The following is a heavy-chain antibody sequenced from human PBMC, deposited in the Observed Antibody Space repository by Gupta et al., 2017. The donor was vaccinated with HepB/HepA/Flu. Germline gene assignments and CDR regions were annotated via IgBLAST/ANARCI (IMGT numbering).Heavy chain of an antibody. V-gene: IGHV3-33*01. J-gene: IGHJ1*01. CDR2: IWYDGSNK. CDR1: GFTFSSYG. Sequence: QVQLVESGGGVVQPGRSLRLSWAASGFTFSSYGLHWVRQAPGKGLGWVAVIWYDGSNKYYADSVKGRFTISRDNSKNTLYLQMNGLRAEDTAVYYCAREDTRYSSGWYGYFQHWGQGTLVTVSS. D-gene: IGHD6-19*01. CDR3: AREDTRYSSGWYGYFQH.